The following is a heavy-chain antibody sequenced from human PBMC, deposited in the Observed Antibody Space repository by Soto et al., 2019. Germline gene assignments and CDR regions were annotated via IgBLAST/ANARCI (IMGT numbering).Heavy chain of an antibody. Sequence: SETLSLTCTVSGGSISSGDYYWSWIRQPPGEGLEWIGYIYYSGSTYYNPSLNSRLTISVDTSKNQFSLKLSSVTAADTAVYYCAREPFLPRARHDYWGQGALVTVSS. CDR3: AREPFLPRARHDY. CDR2: IYYSGST. CDR1: GGSISSGDYY. V-gene: IGHV4-30-4*01. J-gene: IGHJ4*02. D-gene: IGHD3-16*01.